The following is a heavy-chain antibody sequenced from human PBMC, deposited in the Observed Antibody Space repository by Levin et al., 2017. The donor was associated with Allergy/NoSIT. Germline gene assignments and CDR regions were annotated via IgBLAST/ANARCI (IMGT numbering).Heavy chain of an antibody. J-gene: IGHJ4*02. V-gene: IGHV3-74*01. Sequence: HAGGSLRLSCAASGFTFSNYWMHWVRQAPGKGLVGVSQINSDGSNTNYADSVKGRFTISRDNAKNTLYLQMNSLRDEDTAVYYCARGGCSSTSCLDNWGQGTLVTVSP. CDR1: GFTFSNYW. CDR2: INSDGSNT. CDR3: ARGGCSSTSCLDN. D-gene: IGHD2-2*01.